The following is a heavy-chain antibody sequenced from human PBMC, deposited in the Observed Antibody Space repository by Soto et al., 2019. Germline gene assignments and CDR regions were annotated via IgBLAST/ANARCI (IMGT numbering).Heavy chain of an antibody. Sequence: SETLSFTCTVSGGSISSYYWSWIRQPPGKGLEWIGYIYYSGSTNYNPSLKSRVTISVDTSKNQFSLKLSSVTAADTAVYYCARWLPMTLFDYWGQGTLVTVSS. CDR1: GGSISSYY. CDR3: ARWLPMTLFDY. CDR2: IYYSGST. D-gene: IGHD3-22*01. J-gene: IGHJ4*02. V-gene: IGHV4-59*01.